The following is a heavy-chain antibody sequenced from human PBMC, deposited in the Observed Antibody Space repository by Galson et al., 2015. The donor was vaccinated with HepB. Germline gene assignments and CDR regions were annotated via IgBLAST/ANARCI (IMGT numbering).Heavy chain of an antibody. J-gene: IGHJ4*02. V-gene: IGHV3-23*01. Sequence: SLRLSCAASGFTFNYHAMHWVRQAPGKGLEWVASISGSGSSTYYADSVKGRFTISRDNSLDTVDLQMDSLRVDDTAVYYCAKDYLPYYDRWGSYSDLFYFDYWGQGTLVTVSS. CDR1: GFTFNYHA. CDR3: AKDYLPYYDRWGSYSDLFYFDY. D-gene: IGHD3-22*01. CDR2: ISGSGSST.